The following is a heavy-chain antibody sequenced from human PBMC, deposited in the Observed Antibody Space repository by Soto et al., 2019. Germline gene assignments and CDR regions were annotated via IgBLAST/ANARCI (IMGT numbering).Heavy chain of an antibody. Sequence: SETRSLTCTVSGGSISSGDYYWSWIRQPPGKGVEWIGYIYYSGSAYDNPSLKSRVTISVDTSRNQFSLNLSSVTAADTAVYYCARRPLIAVAGNFDYLGQGTLVTVSS. D-gene: IGHD6-19*01. CDR2: IYYSGSA. CDR3: ARRPLIAVAGNFDY. V-gene: IGHV4-30-4*01. CDR1: GGSISSGDYY. J-gene: IGHJ4*02.